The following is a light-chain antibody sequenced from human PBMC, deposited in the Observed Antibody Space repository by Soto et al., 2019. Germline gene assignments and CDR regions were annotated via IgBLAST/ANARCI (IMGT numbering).Light chain of an antibody. V-gene: IGLV2-8*01. J-gene: IGLJ2*01. Sequence: QSALTQPPSASASLGQSVTISCSGSSSDVGGYNYVSWYQQHPGKAPKLMISEVSQRPSGVPDRFSGSKSGNTASLTVSGLQGEDEADYYCSSYAGNNNLVFGGGTKVTVL. CDR3: SSYAGNNNLV. CDR1: SSDVGGYNY. CDR2: EVS.